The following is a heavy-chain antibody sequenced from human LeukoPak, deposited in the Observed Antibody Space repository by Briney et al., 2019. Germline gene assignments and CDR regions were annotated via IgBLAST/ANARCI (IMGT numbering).Heavy chain of an antibody. CDR3: ARPRGIQPGWGAFDI. Sequence: ASETLSLTCTVSGGSISSYYWSWIRQPPGKGLEWIGYIYYSGSTNYNPSLKSRVTISVDTSKNQFSLKLSSVTAADTAVYYCARPRGIQPGWGAFDIWGQGTMVTVSS. V-gene: IGHV4-59*01. CDR1: GGSISSYY. D-gene: IGHD5-18*01. J-gene: IGHJ3*02. CDR2: IYYSGST.